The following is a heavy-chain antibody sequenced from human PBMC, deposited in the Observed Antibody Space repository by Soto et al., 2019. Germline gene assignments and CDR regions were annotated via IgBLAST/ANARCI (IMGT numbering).Heavy chain of an antibody. D-gene: IGHD2-15*01. CDR2: IYTGGST. Sequence: LSLTCTVSGGSISSYYWSWIRQPAGKGLEWIGRIYTGGSTNYSPSLKSRVTMSVDTSKNQFSLRLTSVTAADTAVYYCARASVGPPGGGSWTMPFDIWGRGTLVTVSS. V-gene: IGHV4-4*07. J-gene: IGHJ4*02. CDR3: ARASVGPPGGGSWTMPFDI. CDR1: GGSISSYY.